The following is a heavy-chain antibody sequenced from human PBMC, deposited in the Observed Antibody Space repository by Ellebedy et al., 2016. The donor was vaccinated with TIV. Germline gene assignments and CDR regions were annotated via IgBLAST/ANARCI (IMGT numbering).Heavy chain of an antibody. V-gene: IGHV3-66*01. CDR3: AREAGYCSGGSCYGENWFDP. D-gene: IGHD2-15*01. CDR2: IYSGGST. J-gene: IGHJ5*02. Sequence: PGGSLRLSCAASGFTVSSNYMSWVRQAPGKGLEWVSVIYSGGSTYYADSVKGRFTISRDNSKNTLYLQMNSLRAEDTAVYYCAREAGYCSGGSCYGENWFDPWGQGTLVTVSS. CDR1: GFTVSSNY.